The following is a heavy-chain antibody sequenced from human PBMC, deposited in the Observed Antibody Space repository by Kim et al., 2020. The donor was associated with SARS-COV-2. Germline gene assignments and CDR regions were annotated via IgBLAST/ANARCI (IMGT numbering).Heavy chain of an antibody. D-gene: IGHD6-19*01. CDR1: GFTFSSYV. Sequence: GGSLRLSCAASGFTFSSYVMSWVRQAPGKGLEWVSSISGSGGSTYYADSVKGRFTISRDNSKNTLYLQMNSLRAEDTAVYYCAKDLAVAGKPMDVWGQGTTVTVSS. J-gene: IGHJ6*02. V-gene: IGHV3-23*01. CDR3: AKDLAVAGKPMDV. CDR2: ISGSGGST.